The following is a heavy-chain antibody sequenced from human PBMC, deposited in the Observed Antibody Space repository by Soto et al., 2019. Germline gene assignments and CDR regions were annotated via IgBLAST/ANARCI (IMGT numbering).Heavy chain of an antibody. D-gene: IGHD2-2*01. CDR1: GYTFTSYA. Sequence: GASVKVSCKASGYTFTSYAMHWVRQAPGQRLEWMGWINAGNGNTKYSQKFQGRVTITRDTSASTAYMELSSLRSEDTAVYYCARVGYCSSTSCPYDAFDIWGQGTMVTVS. V-gene: IGHV1-3*01. CDR3: ARVGYCSSTSCPYDAFDI. CDR2: INAGNGNT. J-gene: IGHJ3*02.